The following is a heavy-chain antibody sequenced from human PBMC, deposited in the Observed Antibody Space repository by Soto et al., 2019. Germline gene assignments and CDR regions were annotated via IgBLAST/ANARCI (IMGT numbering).Heavy chain of an antibody. J-gene: IGHJ6*02. V-gene: IGHV3-23*01. CDR3: AKDLSGARWYYDALDV. CDR1: GFTFSTYA. D-gene: IGHD2-15*01. Sequence: GGSLRLSCVASGFTFSTYAMTWVRQAPGKGLEWVSAISGSGSGTNYADSVKGRFTISRDNSMKTLYLQMNSLRTEDTAVYYCAKDLSGARWYYDALDVWGQGTTVTVSS. CDR2: ISGSGSGT.